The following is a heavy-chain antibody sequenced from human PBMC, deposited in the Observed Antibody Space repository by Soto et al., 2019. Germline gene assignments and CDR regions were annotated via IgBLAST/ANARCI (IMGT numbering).Heavy chain of an antibody. CDR2: IYYSGST. V-gene: IGHV4-39*01. J-gene: IGHJ4*02. Sequence: QLQLQESGPGLVKPSETLSLTCTVSGGSISSSNYYWGWIRQPPGKGLEWIGSIYYSGSTYYNPSLKSRVTIAVDTSKNQFSLKLSSVTAADTAVYYCPRHSSSSPMYYFDYWGQGTLVTVSS. CDR1: GGSISSSNYY. CDR3: PRHSSSSPMYYFDY. D-gene: IGHD6-13*01.